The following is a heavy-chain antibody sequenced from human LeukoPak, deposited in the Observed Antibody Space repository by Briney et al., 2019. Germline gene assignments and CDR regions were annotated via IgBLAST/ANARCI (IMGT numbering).Heavy chain of an antibody. V-gene: IGHV3-11*01. CDR1: GFTFSDYY. CDR2: TNSSGSTI. J-gene: IGHJ6*03. CDR3: VRDRASSGFDYYYRYMDV. D-gene: IGHD6-19*01. Sequence: PGGSLRLSCAASGFTFSDYYMSWFRQAPGKGLEWVSYTNSSGSTIYYADSVKGRFTISRDNAKNSLYLQMNSLRAEDTAVYYCVRDRASSGFDYYYRYMDVWGKGTTVTVSS.